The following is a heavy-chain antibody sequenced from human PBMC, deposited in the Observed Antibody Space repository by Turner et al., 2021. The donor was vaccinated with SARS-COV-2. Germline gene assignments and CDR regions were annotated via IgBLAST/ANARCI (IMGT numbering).Heavy chain of an antibody. V-gene: IGHV3-53*02. Sequence: EVQLVETGGGLIQPGGSLRLSCAAPGFTVSSNYMSWVRQAPGKGLEWVSVIYSGGSTFYADSVKGRFTISRDNSKNTLYLQMNSLRAEDTAVYYCARDWGEYYFDYWGQGTLVTVSS. CDR3: ARDWGEYYFDY. D-gene: IGHD3-16*01. CDR1: GFTVSSNY. CDR2: IYSGGST. J-gene: IGHJ4*02.